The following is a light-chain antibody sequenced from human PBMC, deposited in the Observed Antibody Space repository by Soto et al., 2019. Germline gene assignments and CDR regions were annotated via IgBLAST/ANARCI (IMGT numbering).Light chain of an antibody. J-gene: IGLJ2*01. V-gene: IGLV2-8*01. CDR1: SSDVGGYNY. CDR3: SSYAGSTDVV. Sequence: QSVLTQPPSASGSPGQSVTISCTGTSSDVGGYNYVSWYQQHPGKAPKLMIYEVSKRPSGVPDRFSGSKSGNTASLTVSGLQAEYEADYYCSSYAGSTDVVFGGGTKLTVL. CDR2: EVS.